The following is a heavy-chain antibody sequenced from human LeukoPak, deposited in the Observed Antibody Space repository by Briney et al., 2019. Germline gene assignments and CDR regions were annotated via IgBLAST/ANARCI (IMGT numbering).Heavy chain of an antibody. Sequence: GASVKVSCKASGYTFTGYYMHWVRQAPGQGLEWMGWINPNSGGTNYAQKFQGRVTMTRDTSISAAYMELSRLRSDDTAVYYCARAPKRGLLWFGGLDYWGQGPLVTVSS. V-gene: IGHV1-2*02. J-gene: IGHJ4*02. D-gene: IGHD3-10*01. CDR1: GYTFTGYY. CDR2: INPNSGGT. CDR3: ARAPKRGLLWFGGLDY.